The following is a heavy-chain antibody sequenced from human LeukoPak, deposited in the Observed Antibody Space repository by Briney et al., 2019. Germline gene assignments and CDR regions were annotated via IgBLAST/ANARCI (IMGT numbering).Heavy chain of an antibody. CDR1: GFTFSGSA. D-gene: IGHD5-18*01. J-gene: IGHJ4*02. Sequence: GGSLRLSCAASGFTFSGSAMHWVRQASGKGLEWVGRIRSKANSYATAHAASVKGRFTISRDDSKNTAYLQMNSLKTEDTAVYYCTRWGSDTAMVTGLNYWGQGTLVTVSS. V-gene: IGHV3-73*01. CDR2: IRSKANSYAT. CDR3: TRWGSDTAMVTGLNY.